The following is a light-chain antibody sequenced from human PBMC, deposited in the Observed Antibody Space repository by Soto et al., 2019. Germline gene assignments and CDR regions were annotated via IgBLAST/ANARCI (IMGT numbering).Light chain of an antibody. CDR2: DAS. CDR3: HQHGSSRRT. CDR1: QSVSSNY. J-gene: IGKJ1*01. Sequence: EIVLTQSPGTLSLSPGERATLSCRASQSVSSNYLAWYQQKPGQAPRLLIYDASSRAAGIPDRFSGSGYGTYFTLTISRLEHEDFAVYYCHQHGSSRRTFGQGTKVEI. V-gene: IGKV3-20*01.